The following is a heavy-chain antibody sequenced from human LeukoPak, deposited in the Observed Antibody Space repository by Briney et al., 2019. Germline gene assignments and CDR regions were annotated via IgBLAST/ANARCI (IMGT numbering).Heavy chain of an antibody. J-gene: IGHJ3*02. V-gene: IGHV5-51*01. CDR3: ARHLGWCNNTSGCDDESDAFDI. CDR2: IYPGDSDT. Sequence: ETLSLTCTVSGGSISSYYWSWIRQPPGKGLEWMGIIYPGDSDTRYSPSFQGQVTISVDKSISTAFLQWSSLKASDTAVYYCARHLGWCNNTSGCDDESDAFDIWGQGTMVTVSS. CDR1: GGSISSYY. D-gene: IGHD2-2*01.